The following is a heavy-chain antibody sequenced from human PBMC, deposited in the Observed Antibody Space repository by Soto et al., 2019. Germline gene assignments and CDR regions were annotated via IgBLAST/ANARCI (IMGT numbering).Heavy chain of an antibody. J-gene: IGHJ4*02. CDR3: ARALWSGFVDY. CDR1: DGSIISSNYY. CDR2: IYYSGKT. D-gene: IGHD3-3*01. Sequence: PSETLSLTCTVSDGSIISSNYYWSWIRQSPGKGLEWIGFIYYSGKTYYSPTLKNRVTMSVDTSKNQFSPNLTSVTASDTAVYFCARALWSGFVDYWGQGALVTVSS. V-gene: IGHV4-30-4*01.